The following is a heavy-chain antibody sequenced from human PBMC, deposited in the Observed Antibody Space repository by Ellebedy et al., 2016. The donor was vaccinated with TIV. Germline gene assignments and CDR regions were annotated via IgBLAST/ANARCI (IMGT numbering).Heavy chain of an antibody. CDR2: IYYSGSS. V-gene: IGHV4-59*01. CDR1: GGSISTYY. J-gene: IGHJ4*02. D-gene: IGHD4-17*01. CDR3: ASHYGLDY. Sequence: GSLRLSXTVSGGSISTYYWSWIRQPPGKGLEWIGYIYYSGSSNYNPSLKSRVTISGDTSKNQFFLKLSSVTAADTAAYYCASHYGLDYWGQGTLVTVSS.